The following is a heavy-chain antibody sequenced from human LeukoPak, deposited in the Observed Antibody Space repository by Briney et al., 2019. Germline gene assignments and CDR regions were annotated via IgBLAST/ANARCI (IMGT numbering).Heavy chain of an antibody. CDR3: ARQMGESTNFDN. V-gene: IGHV3-23*01. CDR2: ISGSGGST. J-gene: IGHJ4*02. Sequence: GGSLRLSCAASGFTFSSSAMNWVRQAPGQGLEWVSAISGSGGSTYYADSVQGRFTISRDNSKNMLYLQMNSLRAEDTAMYHCARQMGESTNFDNWGQGTLVTVSS. CDR1: GFTFSSSA. D-gene: IGHD2-2*01.